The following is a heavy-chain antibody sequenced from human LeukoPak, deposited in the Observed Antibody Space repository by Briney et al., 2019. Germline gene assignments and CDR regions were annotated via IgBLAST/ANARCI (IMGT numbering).Heavy chain of an antibody. CDR1: GFTFSSYS. CDR2: ISSSSSYI. CDR3: ARDRGWELLYFDY. D-gene: IGHD1-26*01. V-gene: IGHV3-21*01. Sequence: GGSLRLSCAASGFTFSSYSMNWVRQAPGKGLEWASSISSSSSYIYYADSVKGRFTISRDNAKNSLYLQMNSLRAEDTAVYYCARDRGWELLYFDYWGQGTLVTVSS. J-gene: IGHJ4*02.